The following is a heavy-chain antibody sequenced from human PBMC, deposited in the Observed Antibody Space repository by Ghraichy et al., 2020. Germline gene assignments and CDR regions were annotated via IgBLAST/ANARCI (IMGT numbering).Heavy chain of an antibody. CDR2: IKQDGTEK. D-gene: IGHD6-19*01. J-gene: IGHJ6*02. V-gene: IGHV3-7*03. CDR1: GFTFANYW. Sequence: GGLRLSCAASGFTFANYWMNWVRQAPGKGLEWVANIKQDGTEKAYVDSVKGRFTISRDNAKNSLYLQMNSLRADDTAVYYCARGFSSGWYSLGRFYYGMDVWGQGTTVTVSS. CDR3: ARGFSSGWYSLGRFYYGMDV.